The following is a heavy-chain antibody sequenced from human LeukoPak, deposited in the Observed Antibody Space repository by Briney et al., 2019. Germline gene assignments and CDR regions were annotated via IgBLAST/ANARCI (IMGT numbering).Heavy chain of an antibody. J-gene: IGHJ4*02. CDR3: ATKANMVQDTTMGGFDY. Sequence: SVKVSCKASGGTFSSYAISWVRQAPGQGLEWMGGIIPIFGTANYAQKFQGRVTITADESTSTAYMELSSLRSEDTAVYYCATKANMVQDTTMGGFDYWGQGTLVTVSS. CDR1: GGTFSSYA. D-gene: IGHD5-18*01. CDR2: IIPIFGTA. V-gene: IGHV1-69*13.